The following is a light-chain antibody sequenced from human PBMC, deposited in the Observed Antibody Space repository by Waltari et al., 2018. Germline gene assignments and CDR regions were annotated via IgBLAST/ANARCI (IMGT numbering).Light chain of an antibody. V-gene: IGKV2-28*01. CDR2: FGS. Sequence: EIVLTQSPLSLPVTLGEPASISCTSSQSLLHSNGYNYLDWYVQRPGLPPRLLIYFGSYRASGVPDRFSGSGSVTDFTLKISKVEAEDVGVYYCMQALQTSITFGQGTRLEIK. CDR1: QSLLHSNGYNY. J-gene: IGKJ5*01. CDR3: MQALQTSIT.